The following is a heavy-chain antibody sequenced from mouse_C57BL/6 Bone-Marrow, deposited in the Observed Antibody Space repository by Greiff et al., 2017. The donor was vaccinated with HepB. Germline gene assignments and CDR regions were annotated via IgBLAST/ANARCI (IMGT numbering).Heavy chain of an antibody. CDR3: ARVAIITTVVGDY. CDR2: IYPRSGNT. CDR1: GYTFTSYG. J-gene: IGHJ4*01. V-gene: IGHV1-81*01. D-gene: IGHD1-1*01. Sequence: QVQLKESGAELARPGASVKLSCKASGYTFTSYGISWVKQRTGQGLEWIGEIYPRSGNTYYNEKFKGKATLTADKSSSTAYMELRSLTSEDSAVYFCARVAIITTVVGDYWGQGTSVTVSS.